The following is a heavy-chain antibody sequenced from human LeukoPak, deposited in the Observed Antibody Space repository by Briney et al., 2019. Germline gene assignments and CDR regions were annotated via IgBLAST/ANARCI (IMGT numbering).Heavy chain of an antibody. Sequence: ASVKVSCKASGYSFTGYYMHWVRQAPGQGLEWMGWINPNSGGTNYAQKFQGWVTMTRDTSTSTVYMELSSLRSEDTAVYYCARSARFRFLEWSNDRSDAFDIWGQGTMVTVSS. D-gene: IGHD3-3*01. CDR3: ARSARFRFLEWSNDRSDAFDI. J-gene: IGHJ3*02. CDR2: INPNSGGT. CDR1: GYSFTGYY. V-gene: IGHV1-2*04.